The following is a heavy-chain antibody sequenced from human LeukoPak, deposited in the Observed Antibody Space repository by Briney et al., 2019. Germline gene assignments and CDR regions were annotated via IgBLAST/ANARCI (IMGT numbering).Heavy chain of an antibody. V-gene: IGHV4-4*02. Sequence: PSGTLSLTCAVSGGSISSSNWWSWVRQPPGKGLEGIGEIYHSGSTNYNPSLKSRVTISVDKSKNQFSLKLSSVTAADTAVYYCARGDSSGYYHFDYWGQGTLVTVSS. CDR3: ARGDSSGYYHFDY. J-gene: IGHJ4*02. D-gene: IGHD3-22*01. CDR2: IYHSGST. CDR1: GGSISSSNW.